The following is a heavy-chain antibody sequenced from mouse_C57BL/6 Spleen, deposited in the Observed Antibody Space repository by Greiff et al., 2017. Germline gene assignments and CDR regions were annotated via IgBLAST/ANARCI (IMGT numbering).Heavy chain of an antibody. V-gene: IGHV5-4*01. Sequence: EVQLVESGGGLVKPGGSLKLSCAASGFTFSSYAMSWVRQTPEKRLEWVATISDGGSYTYYPDNVKGRFTISRDNAKNNLYLQMSHLKSEDTARYYCARAYYSNYEDWYFDVWGTGTTVTVSS. D-gene: IGHD2-5*01. J-gene: IGHJ1*03. CDR3: ARAYYSNYEDWYFDV. CDR2: ISDGGSYT. CDR1: GFTFSSYA.